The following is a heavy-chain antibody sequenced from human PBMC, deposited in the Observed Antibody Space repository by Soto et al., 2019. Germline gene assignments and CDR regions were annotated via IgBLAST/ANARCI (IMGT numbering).Heavy chain of an antibody. Sequence: EVQLLESGGGFVQPGGSLRLSCAASGFTFSSYAMSWVRQAPGKGLEWVSAVSASGGTTYYADSVQGRFTISRDNSKNTLSLQRNSLRVEDTAIYYCAKDRTSWHTWGCDYWGQGTLVTVSS. CDR2: VSASGGTT. CDR1: GFTFSSYA. V-gene: IGHV3-23*01. CDR3: AKDRTSWHTWGCDY. J-gene: IGHJ4*02. D-gene: IGHD6-13*01.